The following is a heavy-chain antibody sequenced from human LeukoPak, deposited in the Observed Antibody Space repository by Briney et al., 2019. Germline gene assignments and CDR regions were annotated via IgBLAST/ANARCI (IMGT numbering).Heavy chain of an antibody. CDR3: ARSYSNYGWFDP. D-gene: IGHD4-11*01. J-gene: IGHJ5*02. V-gene: IGHV4-61*02. CDR2: IYTSGT. CDR1: GGSISSGSHY. Sequence: SETLSLTCTVSGGSISSGSHYWSWIRQPAGKGLEWIGRIYTSGTNYNPSLKSRVTISVDTSKNQFSLKLSSVTAADTAVYYCARSYSNYGWFDPWGQGTLVTVSS.